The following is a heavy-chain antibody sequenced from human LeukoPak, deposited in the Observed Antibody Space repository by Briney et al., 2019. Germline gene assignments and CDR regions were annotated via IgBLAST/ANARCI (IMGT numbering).Heavy chain of an antibody. CDR3: PEGN. CDR1: GFIFSRYG. D-gene: IGHD6-13*01. J-gene: IGHJ4*02. CDR2: ISGSGGTT. Sequence: GGSLRLSCAASGFIFSRYGMSWVRQAPGKGLEWVSAISGSGGTTYYADSVKGRFTISRDNSKNTLYLQMNSLRAEDTAISWFPEGNWGQGTLVAVSS. V-gene: IGHV3-23*01.